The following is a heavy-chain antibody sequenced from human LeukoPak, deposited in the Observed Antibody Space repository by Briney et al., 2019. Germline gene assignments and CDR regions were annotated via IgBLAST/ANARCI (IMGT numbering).Heavy chain of an antibody. CDR1: EFTFSSYA. J-gene: IGHJ4*02. D-gene: IGHD3-22*01. Sequence: GSLRLSCAASEFTFSSYAMNWVRQAPGKGLEWIGSIYHSWRTYYNPSLKSRVTISVDTSKNQFSLKLSSVTAADTAVYYCTGKYYYDASGYYYADYWGQGTLVTVSS. V-gene: IGHV4-38-2*01. CDR3: TGKYYYDASGYYYADY. CDR2: IYHSWRT.